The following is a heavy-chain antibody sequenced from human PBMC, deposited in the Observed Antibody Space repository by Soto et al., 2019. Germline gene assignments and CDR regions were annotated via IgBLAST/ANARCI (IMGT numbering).Heavy chain of an antibody. Sequence: QVQLVQSGAEVRKPGSSVKVSCKASGGAFSSRSINWVRQAPGQGLEWMGGIIPMFGTTNYAQKLQSRVTLTADESTSTAYMEMTDLRSDDTAVYYCAEGGGGYDTWGQGTLVTVST. CDR1: GGAFSSRS. D-gene: IGHD3-22*01. J-gene: IGHJ5*02. V-gene: IGHV1-69*01. CDR3: AEGGGGYDT. CDR2: IIPMFGTT.